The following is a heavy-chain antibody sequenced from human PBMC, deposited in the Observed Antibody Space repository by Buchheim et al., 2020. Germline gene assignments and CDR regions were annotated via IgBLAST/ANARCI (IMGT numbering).Heavy chain of an antibody. CDR1: GGSISSGGYS. V-gene: IGHV4-30-2*01. Sequence: QLQLQESGSGLVKPSQTLSLTCAVSGGSISSGGYSWSWIRQPPGKGLEWIGYIYHSGSTYYNPSLKSRVTISVHRSQNQFSLRLSSVTAADTAVYYCARAVSDFWGALGAFDYWGQGTL. J-gene: IGHJ4*02. D-gene: IGHD3-3*01. CDR3: ARAVSDFWGALGAFDY. CDR2: IYHSGST.